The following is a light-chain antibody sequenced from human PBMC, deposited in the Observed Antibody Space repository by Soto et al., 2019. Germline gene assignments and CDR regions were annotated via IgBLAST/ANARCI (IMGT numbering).Light chain of an antibody. Sequence: EIVMTQSPATLSVSPGVTATLSCRASQSVSYNLAWYQQKPGQGPRLLIYGAFTRATGIPARFSGSGSGTEFTLAIRSLQSEDFALYDCLQYKNWPPLTFGGGTKVEIK. CDR3: LQYKNWPPLT. CDR1: QSVSYN. J-gene: IGKJ4*01. CDR2: GAF. V-gene: IGKV3-15*01.